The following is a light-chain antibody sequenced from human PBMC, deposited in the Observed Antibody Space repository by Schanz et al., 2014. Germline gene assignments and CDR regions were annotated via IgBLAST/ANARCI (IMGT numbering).Light chain of an antibody. CDR2: DVS. CDR1: SSDVGRYNF. Sequence: QSALTQPASVSGSPGQSITISCTGTSSDVGRYNFVSWYQQHPDKAPKLMIYDVSNRPSGVSNRFSGSKSGNTASLTISGLQAEDEADYYCSSYTSSSTFWVFGGGTKLTVL. CDR3: SSYTSSSTFWV. V-gene: IGLV2-14*03. J-gene: IGLJ3*02.